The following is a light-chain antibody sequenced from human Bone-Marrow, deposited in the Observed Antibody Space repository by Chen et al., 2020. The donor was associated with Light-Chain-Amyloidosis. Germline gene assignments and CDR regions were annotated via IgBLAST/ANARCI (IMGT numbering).Light chain of an antibody. V-gene: IGLV3-1*01. CDR3: QVWDSSIVV. Sequence: SYELTQSTSVSVSPGQTASITCSGDKLSSKYVFWYQQKPGQAPVMVIYQTTKRPSGIPERFSGSNCGNAATLTISGTEAMEEGDYYCQVWDSSIVVFGGGTKLTVL. CDR1: KLSSKY. CDR2: QTT. J-gene: IGLJ3*02.